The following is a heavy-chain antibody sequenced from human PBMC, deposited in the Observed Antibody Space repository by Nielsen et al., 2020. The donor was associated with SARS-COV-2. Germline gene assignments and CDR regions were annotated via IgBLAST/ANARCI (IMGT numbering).Heavy chain of an antibody. Sequence: SVKVSCKGSGGIFNTYSISWVRQAPGQGLEWMGRIVPPLGTTNYAQKFQDRLTITADYMELSGLISEDTAVYYCARDSGFDYWGQRTLITVSS. CDR3: ARDSGFDY. J-gene: IGHJ4*02. CDR1: GGIFNTYS. CDR2: IVPPLGTT. V-gene: IGHV1-69*08. D-gene: IGHD6-25*01.